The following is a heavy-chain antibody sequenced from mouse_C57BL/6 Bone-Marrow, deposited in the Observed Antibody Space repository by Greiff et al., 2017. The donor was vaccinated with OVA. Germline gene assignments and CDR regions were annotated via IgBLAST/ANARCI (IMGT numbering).Heavy chain of an antibody. J-gene: IGHJ4*01. Sequence: EVQVVESGGDLVKPGGSLKLSCAASGFTFSSYGMSWVRQTPDKRLEWVATISSGGSYTYYPDSVKGRFTISRDNAKNTLYLQMSSLKSEDTAMYYCARPYYYGLYAMDYWGQGTSVTVSS. CDR2: ISSGGSYT. V-gene: IGHV5-6*01. CDR1: GFTFSSYG. D-gene: IGHD1-1*01. CDR3: ARPYYYGLYAMDY.